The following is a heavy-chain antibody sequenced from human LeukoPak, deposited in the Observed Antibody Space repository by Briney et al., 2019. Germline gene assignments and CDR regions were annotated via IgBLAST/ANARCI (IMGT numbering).Heavy chain of an antibody. Sequence: SGPTLVKPTQTLTLTCTFSGFSLSTTGVAVGWIRQPPGKALEWLALIYWDDDKRYSPSLKSRLTITKDTSKNQAVLTMTNMDPVDTATYYCAPLKGDIVVDSHWGQGTLVTVSS. CDR3: APLKGDIVVDSH. CDR2: IYWDDDK. J-gene: IGHJ4*02. CDR1: GFSLSTTGVA. D-gene: IGHD3-22*01. V-gene: IGHV2-5*02.